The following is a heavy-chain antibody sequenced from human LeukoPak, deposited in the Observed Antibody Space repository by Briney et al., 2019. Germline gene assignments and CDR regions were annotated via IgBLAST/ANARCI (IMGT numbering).Heavy chain of an antibody. Sequence: GGSLRLSCAASGFTFDDYAMHWVRQAPGKGLEWVSGISWNSGSIGYADSVKGRFTISRDNAKNSLYLQMNSLRAEDTAFYYCAKDLYSSSWYYFDYWGQGTLVTVS. CDR3: AKDLYSSSWYYFDY. CDR2: ISWNSGSI. J-gene: IGHJ4*02. CDR1: GFTFDDYA. V-gene: IGHV3-9*01. D-gene: IGHD6-13*01.